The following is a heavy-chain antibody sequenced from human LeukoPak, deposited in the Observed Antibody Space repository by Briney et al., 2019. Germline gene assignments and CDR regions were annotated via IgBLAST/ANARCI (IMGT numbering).Heavy chain of an antibody. CDR3: ARSVGSADGYSYGFSRPEAYGMDV. D-gene: IGHD5-18*01. Sequence: SETLSLTCTVSGGSISSYYWTWIRQPPGKGLEWIGEINHSGSTNYNPSLKSRVTISVDTSKNQFSLKLSSVTAADTAVYYCARSVGSADGYSYGFSRPEAYGMDVWGQGTTVTVSS. V-gene: IGHV4-34*01. J-gene: IGHJ6*02. CDR1: GGSISSYY. CDR2: INHSGST.